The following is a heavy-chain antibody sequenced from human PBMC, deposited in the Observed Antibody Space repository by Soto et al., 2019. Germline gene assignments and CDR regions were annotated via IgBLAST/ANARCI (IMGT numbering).Heavy chain of an antibody. D-gene: IGHD2-2*01. V-gene: IGHV1-2*04. CDR3: ARGRHCSSTSCYFSPDY. CDR2: INPNSGGT. CDR1: GYTFTGYY. Sequence: ASVKVSCKASGYTFTGYYMHWVRQAPGQGLEWMGWINPNSGGTNYAQKFQGWVTMTRDTSISTAYMELSRLRSDDTAVYYCARGRHCSSTSCYFSPDYWGQGTLVTVSS. J-gene: IGHJ4*02.